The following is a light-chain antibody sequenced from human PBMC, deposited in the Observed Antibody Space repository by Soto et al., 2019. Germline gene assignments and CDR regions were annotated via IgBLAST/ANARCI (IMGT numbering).Light chain of an antibody. CDR2: AAS. V-gene: IGKV3-11*01. CDR3: QQRSNWPRT. CDR1: QSVSSY. J-gene: IGKJ4*01. Sequence: EIVLTQSPATLSLSPGERATLSCRASQSVSSYLAWYQQKPGQAPRLLIYAASNRATGIPARFSGSGSGTDFTLTISSLEPEDFAVYYCQQRSNWPRTFGGGTNVEIK.